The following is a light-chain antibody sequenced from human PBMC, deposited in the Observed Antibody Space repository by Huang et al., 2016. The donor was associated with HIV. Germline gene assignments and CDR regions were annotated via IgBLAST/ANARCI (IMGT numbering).Light chain of an antibody. CDR3: QQYNNWPPWT. J-gene: IGKJ1*01. Sequence: EIVMTQSPATLSVSPGERATLSCRASQSVSSNLAWYQQKPGQAPRHLIYGASTRAAGSPARFSGSGSGTAFTLTISSLQSEDFAVYYCQQYNNWPPWTFGQGTKVEIK. CDR1: QSVSSN. V-gene: IGKV3-15*01. CDR2: GAS.